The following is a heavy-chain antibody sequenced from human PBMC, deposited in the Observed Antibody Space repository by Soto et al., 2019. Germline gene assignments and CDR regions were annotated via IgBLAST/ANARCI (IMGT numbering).Heavy chain of an antibody. CDR2: ISAYNGNT. V-gene: IGHV1-18*01. D-gene: IGHD1-26*01. CDR3: ARVVGALGHWFDP. CDR1: GYTFTSYG. Sequence: QVQLVQSGAEVKKPGASVKVSCKASGYTFTSYGISWVRQAPGQGLEWMGRISAYNGNTNYAQKLQGRVTMTTDTPTSTAYMELRSLSSADTAVFYCARVVGALGHWFDPWGQGPLVTVSS. J-gene: IGHJ5*02.